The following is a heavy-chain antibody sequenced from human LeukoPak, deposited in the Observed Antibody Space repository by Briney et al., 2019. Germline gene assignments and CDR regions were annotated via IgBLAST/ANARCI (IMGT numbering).Heavy chain of an antibody. D-gene: IGHD5-24*01. Sequence: GESLKISCKGSGYSFSNYWIGWVRQMPGKGLEWMGIIYPGDSDTRYSPAFQGQVTISADKSIRTAYLQWSSLKASDTAMYYCARGDGYKHYYYGMDVWGQGTTVTVSS. CDR1: GYSFSNYW. V-gene: IGHV5-51*01. CDR3: ARGDGYKHYYYGMDV. CDR2: IYPGDSDT. J-gene: IGHJ6*02.